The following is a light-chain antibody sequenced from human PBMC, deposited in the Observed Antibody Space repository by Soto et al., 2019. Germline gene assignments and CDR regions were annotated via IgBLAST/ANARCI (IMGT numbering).Light chain of an antibody. CDR3: QQSYSIPPVT. Sequence: DIQMTQSPSSLSASVGDRVTITCRASQSIITYLNWYQQKPGRAPKLLIYTTSTLESGVPSRFSGSGSGTDFTLTISSLQPEDFATYYCQQSYSIPPVTFGGGTKVEN. V-gene: IGKV1-39*01. J-gene: IGKJ4*01. CDR1: QSIITY. CDR2: TTS.